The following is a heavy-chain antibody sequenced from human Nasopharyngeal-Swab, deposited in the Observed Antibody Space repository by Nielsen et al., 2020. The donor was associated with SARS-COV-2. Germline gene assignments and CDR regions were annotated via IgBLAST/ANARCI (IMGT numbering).Heavy chain of an antibody. D-gene: IGHD4-17*01. V-gene: IGHV3-23*01. CDR2: IGGSGERT. Sequence: GESLKISCAASGFTFSDYDMHWVRQTPGKGLEWVSAIGGSGERTYYADSVKGRFTVSRDNSKNTLYLQLHSLRAEDTAVYYCAISTVTSPIHYWGQGTLVTVSS. CDR3: AISTVTSPIHY. CDR1: GFTFSDYD. J-gene: IGHJ4*02.